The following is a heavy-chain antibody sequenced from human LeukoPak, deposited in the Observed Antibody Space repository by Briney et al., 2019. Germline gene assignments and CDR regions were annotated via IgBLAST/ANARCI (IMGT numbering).Heavy chain of an antibody. J-gene: IGHJ4*02. CDR2: IYHSGST. Sequence: PSETLSLTCTVSGYSISSGYYWGWIRQPPGKGLEWIGSIYHSGSTYYNPSLKSRVTISVDTSKNQFSLKLSSVTAADTAVYYCARVYYGSGSPTFDYWGQGTLVTVSS. V-gene: IGHV4-38-2*02. CDR1: GYSISSGYY. CDR3: ARVYYGSGSPTFDY. D-gene: IGHD3-10*01.